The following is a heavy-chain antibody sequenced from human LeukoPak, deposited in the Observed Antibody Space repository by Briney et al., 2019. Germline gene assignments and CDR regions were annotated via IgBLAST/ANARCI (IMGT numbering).Heavy chain of an antibody. J-gene: IGHJ4*02. CDR3: ARDQGGLPY. CDR1: GFTFDDYG. D-gene: IGHD3-16*01. V-gene: IGHV3-74*01. Sequence: GGSLRLSCAASGFTFDDYGMSWVRQAPGKGLVWVSRINGDGSSISYADSVKGRFTISRDNAKNTLYLQMNSLRAEDTAVYYCARDQGGLPYWGQGTLVTVSS. CDR2: INGDGSSI.